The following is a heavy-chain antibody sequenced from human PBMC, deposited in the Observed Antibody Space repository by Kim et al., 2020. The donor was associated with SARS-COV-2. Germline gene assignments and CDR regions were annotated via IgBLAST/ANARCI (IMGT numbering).Heavy chain of an antibody. J-gene: IGHJ6*02. CDR2: IYYSGST. Sequence: SETLSLTCTVSGGSISSSSYYWGWIRQPPGKGLEWIGSIYYSGSTYYNPSLKSRVTISVDTSKNQFSLKLSSVTAADTAVYYCARDVAVAGSYYYYGMDVWGQGTTVTVSS. D-gene: IGHD6-19*01. CDR1: GGSISSSSYY. CDR3: ARDVAVAGSYYYYGMDV. V-gene: IGHV4-39*02.